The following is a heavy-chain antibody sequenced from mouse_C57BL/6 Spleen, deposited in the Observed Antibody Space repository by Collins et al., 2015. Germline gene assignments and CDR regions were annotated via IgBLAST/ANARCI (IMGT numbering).Heavy chain of an antibody. Sequence: QVQLKQSGPGLVQPSQSLSITCTVSGFSLTSYGVHWVRQSPGKGLEWLGVIWSGGSTDYNAAFISRLSISKDNSKSQVFFKMNSLQANDTAIYYCARKGGNYPALAYWGQGTLVTVSA. J-gene: IGHJ3*01. CDR2: IWSGGST. D-gene: IGHD2-1*01. CDR1: GFSLTSYG. CDR3: ARKGGNYPALAY. V-gene: IGHV2-2*02.